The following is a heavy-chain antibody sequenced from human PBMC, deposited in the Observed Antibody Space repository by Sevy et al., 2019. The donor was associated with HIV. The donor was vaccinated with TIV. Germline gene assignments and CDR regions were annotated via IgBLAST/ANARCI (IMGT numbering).Heavy chain of an antibody. CDR2: IYYNGQL. Sequence: SETLSLTCTVSGGSITSLYWNWIRQPPGKGLEWIANIYYNGQLNYNPSRKSRFTLSLDTSKNQFSLRLSSVTAADTDMYYCAGENAWGRGYSWGQGTLVTVSS. CDR3: AGENAWGRGYS. D-gene: IGHD1-26*01. CDR1: GGSITSLY. V-gene: IGHV4-59*08. J-gene: IGHJ4*02.